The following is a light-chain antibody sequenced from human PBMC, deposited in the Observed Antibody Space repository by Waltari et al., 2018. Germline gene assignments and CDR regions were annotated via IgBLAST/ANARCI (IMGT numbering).Light chain of an antibody. CDR2: DAS. V-gene: IGKV3-11*01. CDR3: QQRSNWLFT. CDR1: QSVSRY. Sequence: IAFQQSRATRTVSAGERATLSCRASQSVSRYLAWYQQKPGQAPRLLIYDASNRATGIPARFSGSGSGTDFTLTISSLEPEDFAVYYCQQRSNWLFTFGPGTKVDIK. J-gene: IGKJ3*01.